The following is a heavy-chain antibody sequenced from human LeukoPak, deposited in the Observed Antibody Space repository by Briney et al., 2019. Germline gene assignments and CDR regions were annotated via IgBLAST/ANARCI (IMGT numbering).Heavy chain of an antibody. J-gene: IGHJ4*02. V-gene: IGHV4-59*01. CDR3: ARGAGWYQF. D-gene: IGHD6-19*01. CDR1: GGSINSDY. Sequence: KPSETLSLTCTVSGGSINSDYWSWLRQPPGKGLEWIGYIYYTGSTNYNPSLKNRVTISVDTSRNQFSLKMSSVTAADTAVYYCARGAGWYQFWGQGTLVTVSS. CDR2: IYYTGST.